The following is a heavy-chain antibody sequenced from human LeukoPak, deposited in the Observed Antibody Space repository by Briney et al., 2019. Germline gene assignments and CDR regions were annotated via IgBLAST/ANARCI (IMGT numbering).Heavy chain of an antibody. D-gene: IGHD6-6*01. CDR2: IKQDGSEK. CDR1: GFTFSSYW. Sequence: PGRSLRLSCAASGFTFSSYWMSWVRQAPGKGLEWVANIKQDGSEKYYVDSVKGRFTISRDNAKNSLYLQMNSLRAEDTAVYYCARDGSSKGFDYWGQGTLVTVSP. V-gene: IGHV3-7*01. J-gene: IGHJ4*02. CDR3: ARDGSSKGFDY.